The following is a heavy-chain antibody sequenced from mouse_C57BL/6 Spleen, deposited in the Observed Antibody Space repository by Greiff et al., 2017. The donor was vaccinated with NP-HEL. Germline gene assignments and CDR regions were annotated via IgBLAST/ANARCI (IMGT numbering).Heavy chain of an antibody. D-gene: IGHD1-1*01. CDR1: GFNIKDDH. V-gene: IGHV14-4*01. CDR3: TTHYYGSSDYFDV. CDR2: SDPENGDT. J-gene: IGHJ1*03. Sequence: EVQVVESGAELVRPGASVKLSCTASGFNIKDDHMHWVKQRPEQGLEWIGWSDPENGDTEYASNFQGKATITEDTSSNTAYLQLSSLTSEDTAVYYWTTHYYGSSDYFDVWGTGTTVTVSS.